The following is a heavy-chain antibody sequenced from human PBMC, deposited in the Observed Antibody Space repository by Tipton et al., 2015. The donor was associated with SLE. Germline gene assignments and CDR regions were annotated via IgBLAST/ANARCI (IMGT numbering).Heavy chain of an antibody. CDR1: GGSFSGYY. J-gene: IGHJ4*02. V-gene: IGHV4-34*01. CDR2: INHSGST. D-gene: IGHD3-10*01. Sequence: TLSLTCAVYGGSFSGYYWSWIRQPPGKGLEWIGEINHSGSTNYNPSLKSRVTISVDTSKNQFSLKLSSVTAADTAVYYCARRPYYYDSGSYYNPFDHLGQGTPVTGSS. CDR3: ARRPYYYDSGSYYNPFDH.